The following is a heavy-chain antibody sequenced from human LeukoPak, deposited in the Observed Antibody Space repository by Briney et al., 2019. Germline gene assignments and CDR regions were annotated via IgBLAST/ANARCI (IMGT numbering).Heavy chain of an antibody. CDR1: GYNFDTYG. D-gene: IGHD3-16*02. CDR2: ISANEGST. J-gene: IGHJ4*02. Sequence: GASVKVSCKAAGYNFDTYGISWLRQAPGQGLEWMGWISANEGSTNYAQKFQDRVTMTADTSTNTICMELRSLRSDDTAVYYCARVAHLHLVLPFFDYWGQGTLVTVSS. V-gene: IGHV1-18*01. CDR3: ARVAHLHLVLPFFDY.